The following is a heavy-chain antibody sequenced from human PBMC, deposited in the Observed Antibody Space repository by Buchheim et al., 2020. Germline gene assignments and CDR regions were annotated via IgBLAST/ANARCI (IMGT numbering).Heavy chain of an antibody. CDR1: GGIYNSFA. J-gene: IGHJ5*02. V-gene: IGHV1-69*06. CDR2: IIPLFGTA. CDR3: ARAAEDYYDSSDYVPFDP. Sequence: QVQLVQSGAEVKKPGSSVKVSCKASGGIYNSFAFSWVRQAPGQGLEWMGGIIPLFGTATYAQKSQGKVTITADRYTNTADMELSSLGSEDTAVYYCARAAEDYYDSSDYVPFDPWGQGTL. D-gene: IGHD3-22*01.